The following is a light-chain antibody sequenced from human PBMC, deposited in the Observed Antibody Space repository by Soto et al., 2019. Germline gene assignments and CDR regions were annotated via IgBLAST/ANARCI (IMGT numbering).Light chain of an antibody. CDR1: SSDIGVYNS. CDR3: SSYVSCATYL. CDR2: EVS. V-gene: IGLV2-14*01. J-gene: IGLJ1*01. Sequence: QSALTQPASVSGSLGQSITISCTGTSSDIGVYNSVSWYQYHPGKVPRLLIFEVSDRPSGVSNRFSGSKSGNTASLTISGLQAEEEPDYFCSSYVSCATYLFGPATNLTVL.